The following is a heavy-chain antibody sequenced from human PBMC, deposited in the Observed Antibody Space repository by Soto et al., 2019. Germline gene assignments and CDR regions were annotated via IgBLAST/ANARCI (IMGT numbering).Heavy chain of an antibody. CDR2: VSYDGTNQ. J-gene: IGHJ5*02. CDR1: GFTFSNYA. CDR3: AREGLLNWFDP. Sequence: PGGSLRLSCAASGFTFSNYAMHWVRQTPGKGLEWVAIVSYDGTNQYYADSVKGRFTISRDNAKNSLYLQMNSLRDEDTAVYYCAREGLLNWFDPWGQGTLVTV. V-gene: IGHV3-30-3*01.